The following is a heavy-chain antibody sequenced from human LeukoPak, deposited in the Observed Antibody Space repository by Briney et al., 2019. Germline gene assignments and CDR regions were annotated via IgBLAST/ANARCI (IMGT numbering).Heavy chain of an antibody. J-gene: IGHJ6*03. D-gene: IGHD1-7*01. CDR3: AKRRGLELLYYYYMDV. Sequence: GGSLRLSCAASGFTFNNYIMNWVRQAPGKGLEWVSSISSSSDYIYYADSVKGRFTISRDNSKNTLYLQMNSLRAEDTAVYYCAKRRGLELLYYYYMDVWGKGTTVTVSS. CDR2: ISSSSDYI. V-gene: IGHV3-21*04. CDR1: GFTFNNYI.